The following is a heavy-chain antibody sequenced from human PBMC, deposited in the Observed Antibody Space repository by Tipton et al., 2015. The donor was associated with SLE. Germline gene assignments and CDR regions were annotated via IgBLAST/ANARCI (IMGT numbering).Heavy chain of an antibody. CDR2: VYNSGST. D-gene: IGHD3-3*01. J-gene: IGHJ3*02. CDR3: ARADYDFWSGSPGAFDI. Sequence: LRLSCTVSGGSISKYYWSWIRQPPGKGLEWIGYVYNSGSTNYNPSLKSRVTISVDTSKNQFSLKLSSVTAADTAVYYCARADYDFWSGSPGAFDIWGQGTMVTVSS. V-gene: IGHV4-59*12. CDR1: GGSISKYY.